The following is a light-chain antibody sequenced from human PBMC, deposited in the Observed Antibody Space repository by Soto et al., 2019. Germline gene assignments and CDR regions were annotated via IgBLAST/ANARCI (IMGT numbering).Light chain of an antibody. V-gene: IGLV2-14*01. J-gene: IGLJ2*01. CDR1: SSEIGNYDF. CDR3: SSYTTSTSFIL. CDR2: EVS. Sequence: QSALTQPASVSGSHGRSITISCTGTSSEIGNYDFVSWYQQVPGTAPKAMIYEVSSRPSGVSNRFSGSKSGNTASLTISGLQAEDEAYYYCSSYTTSTSFILFGGGTNLTVL.